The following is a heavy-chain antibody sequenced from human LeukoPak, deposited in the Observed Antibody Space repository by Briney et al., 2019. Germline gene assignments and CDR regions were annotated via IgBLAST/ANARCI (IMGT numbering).Heavy chain of an antibody. CDR2: INHSGST. V-gene: IGHV4-34*01. CDR3: ARGPVAAGG. D-gene: IGHD6-13*01. Sequence: PSETLSLTCAVYGGSFSGYYWSWIRQPPGKGLEWIGEINHSGSTNYNPSLKSRVTISVDTSKNQFSLELTSVTAADTAVYYCARGPVAAGGWGQGTLVTVSS. J-gene: IGHJ4*02. CDR1: GGSFSGYY.